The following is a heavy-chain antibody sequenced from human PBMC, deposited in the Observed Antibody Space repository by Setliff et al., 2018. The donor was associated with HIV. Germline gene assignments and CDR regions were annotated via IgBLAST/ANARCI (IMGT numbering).Heavy chain of an antibody. Sequence: SETLSLTCDVSGVSINSGDYSWNWIRQPAGKRLEWIGRLYISGSTNYNPSLKSRVTISVDASKKQFSLNLSSVTAADTAVYYCARSLRYFDWSLHYWGQGMLVTRLL. D-gene: IGHD3-9*01. CDR1: GVSINSGDYS. V-gene: IGHV4-61*02. CDR2: LYISGST. J-gene: IGHJ4*02. CDR3: ARSLRYFDWSLHY.